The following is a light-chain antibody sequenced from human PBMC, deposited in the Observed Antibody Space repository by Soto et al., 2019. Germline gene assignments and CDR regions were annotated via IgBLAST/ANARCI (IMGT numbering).Light chain of an antibody. CDR1: QDIRRY. CDR2: ATS. Sequence: DIQMTQSPSSLSASVGDRVTITCRAGQDIRRYLNWYQQKPGKAPQLLIYATSFLQIGVPSRFSASGSGTDFSLVITDLQLADSATYYCQQGYTSRWTSGQGTKVEI. CDR3: QQGYTSRWT. V-gene: IGKV1-39*01. J-gene: IGKJ1*01.